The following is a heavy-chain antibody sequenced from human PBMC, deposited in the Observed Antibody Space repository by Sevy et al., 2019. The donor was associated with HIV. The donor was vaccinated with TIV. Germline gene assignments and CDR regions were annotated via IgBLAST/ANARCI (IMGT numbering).Heavy chain of an antibody. Sequence: GESLKISCKGSGYSFTSYWIGWVRQMPGKGLEWMGIIYPGDSDTRYSRSFQGQVTISADKSISTAYLQWSSLKASDTAMYYCARRPRGYCSGGSCYGAFDIWGQGTMVTVSS. CDR3: ARRPRGYCSGGSCYGAFDI. D-gene: IGHD2-15*01. J-gene: IGHJ3*02. CDR2: IYPGDSDT. V-gene: IGHV5-51*01. CDR1: GYSFTSYW.